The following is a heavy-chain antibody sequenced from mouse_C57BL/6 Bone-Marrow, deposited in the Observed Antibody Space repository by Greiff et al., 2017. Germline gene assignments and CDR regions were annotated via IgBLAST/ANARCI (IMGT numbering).Heavy chain of an antibody. V-gene: IGHV14-4*01. CDR1: GFNIKDDY. J-gene: IGHJ2*01. CDR2: IDPENGDT. CDR3: MGDYYGSSSGFDY. Sequence: VQLQQSGAELVRPGASVKLSCTASGFNIKDDYMHWVKQRPEQGLEWIGWIDPENGDTEYASKFQGKATITADTSSNTAYLQLSSLTSEDTAVXYCMGDYYGSSSGFDYWGQGTTLTVSS. D-gene: IGHD1-1*01.